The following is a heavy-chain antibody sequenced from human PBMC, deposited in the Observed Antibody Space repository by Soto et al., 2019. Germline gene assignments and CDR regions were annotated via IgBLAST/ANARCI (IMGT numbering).Heavy chain of an antibody. D-gene: IGHD2-21*01. CDR2: TTNKANSYTT. J-gene: IGHJ3*02. CDR1: GFTFSDHY. CDR3: ARGFHSFDI. V-gene: IGHV3-72*01. Sequence: PGGSLRLSCAASGFTFSDHYMDWVRQAPGKGLEWVGGTTNKANSYTTGYAASVKGRFTISRDESKNLLYLQMSSLQTEDTAVYYCARGFHSFDIWGQGTMVTVS.